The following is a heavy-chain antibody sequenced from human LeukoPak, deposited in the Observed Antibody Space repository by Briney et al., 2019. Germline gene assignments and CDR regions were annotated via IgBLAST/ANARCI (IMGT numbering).Heavy chain of an antibody. D-gene: IGHD4-23*01. J-gene: IGHJ5*02. CDR1: RFTFSAYW. CDR2: IKQDGSEK. V-gene: IGHV3-7*01. CDR3: ARDGAYGGNSGFDP. Sequence: PGGSLRLSCAASRFTFSAYWMTWVRQAPGKGLEWVANIKQDGSEKYYVDSVKGRFTISRDNAKSSLYLQMNSLRAEDTAVYYCARDGAYGGNSGFDPWGQGTLVTVSS.